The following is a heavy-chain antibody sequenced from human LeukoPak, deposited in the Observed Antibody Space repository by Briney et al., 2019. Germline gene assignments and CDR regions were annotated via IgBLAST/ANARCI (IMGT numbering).Heavy chain of an antibody. CDR2: IWYDGSNK. J-gene: IGHJ6*02. CDR3: ARGIEYGSGSYYKGYGMDV. CDR1: GFTFSSYG. V-gene: IGHV3-33*01. D-gene: IGHD3-10*01. Sequence: GRSLRFSCAASGFTFSSYGMHWVRQAPGKGLEWVAVIWYDGSNKYYADSVKGRFTISRDNSKNTLYLQMNSLRAEDTAVYYCARGIEYGSGSYYKGYGMDVWGQGTTVTVSS.